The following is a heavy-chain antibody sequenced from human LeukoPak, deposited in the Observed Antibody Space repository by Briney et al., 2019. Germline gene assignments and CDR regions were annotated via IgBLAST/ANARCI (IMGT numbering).Heavy chain of an antibody. CDR1: GFTFSSYA. D-gene: IGHD3-3*01. V-gene: IGHV3-23*01. J-gene: IGHJ4*02. Sequence: GGSLRLSCVAPGFTFSSYAMSWVRQAPGKGLEWVSVVSGGGHNTYYADSVKGRFTMSRDNSKRTVYLQMNSLRAEDTAVYYCAKDRSSWYYPFDSWGQGTLVTVSS. CDR3: AKDRSSWYYPFDS. CDR2: VSGGGHNT.